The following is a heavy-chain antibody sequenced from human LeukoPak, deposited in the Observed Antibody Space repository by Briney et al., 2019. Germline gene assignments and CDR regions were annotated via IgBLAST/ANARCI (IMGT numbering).Heavy chain of an antibody. CDR1: GGSISNYY. J-gene: IGHJ4*02. CDR2: IYTSGST. CDR3: ARESYSSSYLFDY. D-gene: IGHD6-6*01. V-gene: IGHV4-4*07. Sequence: SETLSLTCTVSGGSISNYYWSWTRQPAGKGLEWIGRIYTSGSTNYNPSLKSRVTMSVDTSKNQFSLKLSSVTAADTAVYYCARESYSSSYLFDYWGQGTLVTVSS.